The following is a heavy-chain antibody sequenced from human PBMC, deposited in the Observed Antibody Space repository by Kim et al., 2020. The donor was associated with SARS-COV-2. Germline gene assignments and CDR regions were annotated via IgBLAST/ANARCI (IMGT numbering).Heavy chain of an antibody. V-gene: IGHV1-69*02. CDR3: ARGVKGNYDILTGIPSGGDYYGMDV. D-gene: IGHD3-9*01. CDR2: IIPILGIA. J-gene: IGHJ6*02. CDR1: GGTFSSYT. Sequence: SVKVSCKASGGTFSSYTISWVRQAPGQGLEWMGRIIPILGIANYAQKFQGRVTITADKSTSTAYMELSSLRSEDTAVYYCARGVKGNYDILTGIPSGGDYYGMDVWGQGTTVTVSS.